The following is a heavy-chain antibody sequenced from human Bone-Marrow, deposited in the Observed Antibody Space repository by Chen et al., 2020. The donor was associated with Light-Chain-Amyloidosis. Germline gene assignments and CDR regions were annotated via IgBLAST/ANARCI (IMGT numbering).Heavy chain of an antibody. Sequence: EVHLEQSRPEVKQPGESLKISCKGSGYTFPNYWIGWVRQMPGKGLEWLGVIYPDDSDASYSPSLEGQVTISADKSITTAYLQWRSLKASDTAMYYCARRRDGYNFDYWGQGTLVTVSS. J-gene: IGHJ4*02. CDR2: IYPDDSDA. D-gene: IGHD5-12*01. CDR1: GYTFPNYW. CDR3: ARRRDGYNFDY. V-gene: IGHV5-51*01.